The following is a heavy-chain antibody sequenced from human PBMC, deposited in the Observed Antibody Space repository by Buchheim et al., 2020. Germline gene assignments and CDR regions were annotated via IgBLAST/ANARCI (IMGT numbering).Heavy chain of an antibody. D-gene: IGHD2-2*01. CDR3: AREYCSSTSCSYFDY. J-gene: IGHJ4*02. CDR1: GFTFSSYE. V-gene: IGHV3-48*03. CDR2: IRSSGSTT. Sequence: EVQLVESGGGLVQPGGSLRLSCAASGFTFSSYEMNWVCQAPGKGLEWVSYIRSSGSTTYYADSVKGRFTISRDNAKNSLYLQMNSLRAEDTAFYYCAREYCSSTSCSYFDYWGQGTL.